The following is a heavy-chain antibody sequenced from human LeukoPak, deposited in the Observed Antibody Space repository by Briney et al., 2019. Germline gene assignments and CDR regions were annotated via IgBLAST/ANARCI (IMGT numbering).Heavy chain of an antibody. CDR2: IRHDGSRI. Sequence: PGGSLRLSCTASGFNLGSYWMTWLRQAPGRGLEWVANIRHDGSRIHYVDAVRGRFTIFRDNAKNSVYLQVDSLRVEDTAVYFCARDQNPGKFGQYYDAFDIWGQGTLVTVSP. V-gene: IGHV3-7*01. J-gene: IGHJ3*02. CDR1: GFNLGSYW. D-gene: IGHD3-10*01. CDR3: ARDQNPGKFGQYYDAFDI.